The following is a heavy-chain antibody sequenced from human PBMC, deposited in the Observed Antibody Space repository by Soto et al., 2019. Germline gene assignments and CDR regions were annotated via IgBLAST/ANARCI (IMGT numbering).Heavy chain of an antibody. CDR3: ARGLGPEAFDI. D-gene: IGHD3-16*01. Sequence: GGSLRLSCAASGFTFSSYWMSWVRQAPGKGLEWVANIKKDGSEKYYVDSVKGRFTISRDNAKNSLYLQMNSLRAEDTAVYFCARGLGPEAFDIWGQGTMVTVSS. V-gene: IGHV3-7*01. CDR2: IKKDGSEK. CDR1: GFTFSSYW. J-gene: IGHJ3*02.